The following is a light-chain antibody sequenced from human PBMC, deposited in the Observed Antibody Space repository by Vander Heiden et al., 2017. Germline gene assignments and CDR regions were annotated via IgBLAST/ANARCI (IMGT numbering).Light chain of an antibody. CDR1: QSISNW. V-gene: IGKV1-5*03. Sequence: DIQMTQSPSTLSASVGDRVTITCRASQSISNWLAWYQQKPGKAPKLMIYKASSLESGVPSRFSGSGSGTEFTLTISSLQPDDLATYYCQQYNGYSRTFGQGTKVEIK. CDR3: QQYNGYSRT. J-gene: IGKJ1*01. CDR2: KAS.